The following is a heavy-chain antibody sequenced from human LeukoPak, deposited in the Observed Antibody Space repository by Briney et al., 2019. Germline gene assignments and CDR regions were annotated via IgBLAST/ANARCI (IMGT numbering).Heavy chain of an antibody. D-gene: IGHD3-22*01. J-gene: IGHJ4*02. CDR1: GYNFSSYA. Sequence: ASVKVSCKAVGYNFSSYAMNWVRQAPGQRLEWMGWINGGSGRTKYSQNFQGRVTITRDTSASTAYMELRSLRSDDTAVYYCARDLIDSSGYYYGVSSFDYWGQGTLVTVSS. CDR3: ARDLIDSSGYYYGVSSFDY. V-gene: IGHV1-3*01. CDR2: INGGSGRT.